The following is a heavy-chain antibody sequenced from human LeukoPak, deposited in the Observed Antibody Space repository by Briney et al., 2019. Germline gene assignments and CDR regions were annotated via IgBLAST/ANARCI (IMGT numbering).Heavy chain of an antibody. CDR1: GGSISSYY. Sequence: SETLSLTCTVSGGSISSYYWSWIRQPPGKGLEWIGYIYYSGSTNYNPSLKSRVTISVDTSKNQFSLKLSSATAADTAVYYCAASYQLLSDFDYWGQGTLVTVSS. CDR2: IYYSGST. D-gene: IGHD2-2*01. CDR3: AASYQLLSDFDY. V-gene: IGHV4-59*08. J-gene: IGHJ4*02.